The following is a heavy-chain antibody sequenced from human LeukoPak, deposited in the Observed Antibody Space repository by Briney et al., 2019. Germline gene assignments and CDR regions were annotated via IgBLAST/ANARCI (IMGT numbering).Heavy chain of an antibody. D-gene: IGHD2-21*01. CDR1: GYTFTSYY. Sequence: ASVKVSCKASGYTFTSYYMHWVRQAPGQGLEWMGIINPSGGSTSYAQKFQSRVTMTRDMSTSTVYMELSSLRSEDTAVYYCARGGEGDYVDYWGQGTLVTVSS. V-gene: IGHV1-46*01. J-gene: IGHJ4*02. CDR3: ARGGEGDYVDY. CDR2: INPSGGST.